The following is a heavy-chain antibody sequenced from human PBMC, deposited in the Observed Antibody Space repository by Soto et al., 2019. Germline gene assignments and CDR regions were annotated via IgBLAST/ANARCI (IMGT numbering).Heavy chain of an antibody. CDR3: ARHLEEANY. CDR2: IIPDFGTV. J-gene: IGHJ4*02. V-gene: IGHV1-69*12. CDR1: GDTFSSYT. D-gene: IGHD1-1*01. Sequence: QVQLVQSGAEVKKPGSSVKVSCKASGDTFSSYTVTWVRQAPGQGLEWMGGIIPDFGTVNYAQQFQGRVTITADESTSTAYMELSSLRSEDTAVYYCARHLEEANYWGQGTLVTVSS.